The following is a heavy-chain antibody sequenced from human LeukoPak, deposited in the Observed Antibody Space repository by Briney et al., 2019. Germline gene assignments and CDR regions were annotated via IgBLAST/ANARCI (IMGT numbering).Heavy chain of an antibody. CDR3: ARDMALWFGEPSLDY. Sequence: GGSLRLSCAASGFTFSSYGMHWVRQAPGKGLEWVAVISYDGSNKYYADSVKGRFTISRDNSKNSLYLQMNSLRAEDTAVYYCARDMALWFGEPSLDYWGQGTLVTVSS. CDR1: GFTFSSYG. J-gene: IGHJ4*02. V-gene: IGHV3-30*12. D-gene: IGHD3-10*01. CDR2: ISYDGSNK.